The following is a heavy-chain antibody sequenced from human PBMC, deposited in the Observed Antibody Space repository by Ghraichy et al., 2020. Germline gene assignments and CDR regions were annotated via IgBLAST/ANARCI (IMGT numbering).Heavy chain of an antibody. D-gene: IGHD1-7*01. CDR1: GGSISSGGYY. Sequence: SETLSLTCTVSGGSISSGGYYWSWIRQHPGKGLEWIGYIYYSGSTYYNPSLKSRVTISVDTSKNQFSLKLCSVTAADTAVYYCARVMRNFPGGGYWFDPWGQGTLVTVSS. V-gene: IGHV4-31*03. CDR3: ARVMRNFPGGGYWFDP. J-gene: IGHJ5*02. CDR2: IYYSGST.